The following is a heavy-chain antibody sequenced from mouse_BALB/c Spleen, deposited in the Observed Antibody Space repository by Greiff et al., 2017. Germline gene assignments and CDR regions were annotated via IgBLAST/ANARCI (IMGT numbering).Heavy chain of an antibody. J-gene: IGHJ2*01. CDR3: ARGDYFDD. Sequence: QVQLKQSGAELARPGASVKLSCKASGYTFTSYWMQWVKQRPGQGLEWIGAIYPGDGDTRYTQKFKGKATLTADKSSSTAYMQLSSLASEDSAVYYCARGDYFDDWGQGTTLTVSS. V-gene: IGHV1-87*01. CDR2: IYPGDGDT. CDR1: GYTFTSYW.